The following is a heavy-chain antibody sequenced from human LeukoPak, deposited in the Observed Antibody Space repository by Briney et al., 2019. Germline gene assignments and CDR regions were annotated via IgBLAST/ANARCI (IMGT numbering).Heavy chain of an antibody. J-gene: IGHJ4*02. CDR3: VRVDRVGVGAGKY. D-gene: IGHD1-26*01. V-gene: IGHV3-64D*09. Sequence: GGSLRLSCSASGFTFSSYAMHWVRQAPGKGLEYVSAISSNGGSTNYADSVKGRFTISRDNSKNTLYREMSSLRPEDTAVYYCVRVDRVGVGAGKYWGQGTLVTVSS. CDR2: ISSNGGST. CDR1: GFTFSSYA.